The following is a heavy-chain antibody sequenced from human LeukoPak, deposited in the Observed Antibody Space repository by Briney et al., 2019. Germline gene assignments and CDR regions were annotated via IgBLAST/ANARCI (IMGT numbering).Heavy chain of an antibody. D-gene: IGHD3-3*01. J-gene: IGHJ4*02. V-gene: IGHV3-23*01. Sequence: GGSLRLSCATSGFTFSSYAMSWVRQAPGKGLEWVSAISCSGGSTYYADSVKGRFTISRDNSKNTLYLQMNSQRAEDTAVYYCAKAAYDFWSGYYPFDYWGQGTLVTVSS. CDR2: ISCSGGST. CDR3: AKAAYDFWSGYYPFDY. CDR1: GFTFSSYA.